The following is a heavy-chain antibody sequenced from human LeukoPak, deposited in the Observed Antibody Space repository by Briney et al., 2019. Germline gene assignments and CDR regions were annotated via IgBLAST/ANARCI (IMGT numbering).Heavy chain of an antibody. J-gene: IGHJ4*02. Sequence: GGSLRLSCAASGFTFSSYAMHWVRRAPGKGLEWVAVISYDGSNKYYADSVKGRFTISRDNSKNTLYLQMNSLRAEDTAVYYCARGDSNHFDYWGQGTLVTVSS. CDR3: ARGDSNHFDY. D-gene: IGHD4-11*01. CDR2: ISYDGSNK. V-gene: IGHV3-30-3*01. CDR1: GFTFSSYA.